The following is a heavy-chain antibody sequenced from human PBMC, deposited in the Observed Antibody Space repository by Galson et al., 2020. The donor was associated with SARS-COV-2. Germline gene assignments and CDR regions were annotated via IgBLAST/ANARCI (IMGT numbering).Heavy chain of an antibody. V-gene: IGHV3-23*01. CDR3: AKTSRDCSTSNCYFHFDN. Sequence: GESLKISCAASGFTFNNYVMTWVRQAPGKGLEWVSAISASGANTYHADSVKGRFTISRDNSKNTLYLQMKSLGAEDTAVYYCAKTSRDCSTSNCYFHFDNWGQGTLVTVFS. CDR2: ISASGANT. CDR1: GFTFNNYV. J-gene: IGHJ4*02. D-gene: IGHD2-2*01.